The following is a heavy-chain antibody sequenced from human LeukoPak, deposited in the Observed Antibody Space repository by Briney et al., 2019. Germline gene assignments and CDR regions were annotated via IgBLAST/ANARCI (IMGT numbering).Heavy chain of an antibody. CDR2: IIPIFGTA. J-gene: IGHJ5*02. D-gene: IGHD6-19*01. V-gene: IGHV1-69*05. CDR1: GGTFSSYA. Sequence: SSVKVSCKASGGTFSSYAISWVRQAPGQGLEWMGRIIPIFGTANYAQKFQGRGTITTDESTSTAYMELSSLRSEDTAVYYCARGDSSGWYMRWFDPWGQGTLVTVSS. CDR3: ARGDSSGWYMRWFDP.